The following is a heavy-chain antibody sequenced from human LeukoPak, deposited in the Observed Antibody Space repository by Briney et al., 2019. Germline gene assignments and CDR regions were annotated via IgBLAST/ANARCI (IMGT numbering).Heavy chain of an antibody. CDR1: GFTFNGSW. J-gene: IGHJ4*02. V-gene: IGHV3-7*01. D-gene: IGHD1-1*01. CDR3: AVWTSGNY. Sequence: FTSSASGFTFNGSWMNWVRQAPGKGLEWVANMDPSGSQTRYVDPVKGRFTISKDDPGTSLYLEMHSLRAEDTAIYYCAVWTSGNYWGQGALVTVSS. CDR2: MDPSGSQT.